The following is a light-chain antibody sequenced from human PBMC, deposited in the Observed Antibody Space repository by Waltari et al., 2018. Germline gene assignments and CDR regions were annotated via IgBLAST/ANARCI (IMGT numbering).Light chain of an antibody. CDR1: SSDVGGYNY. Sequence: QSALTQPRAVSGSPGQSVTTSCTGTSSDVGGYNYVPWYQQHPGKAPKLMICDVSKRPSGVPDRFSGSKSGNTASLTISGLQAEDEADYYCCSYAGSYTWVFGGGTKLTVL. CDR2: DVS. V-gene: IGLV2-11*01. CDR3: CSYAGSYTWV. J-gene: IGLJ3*02.